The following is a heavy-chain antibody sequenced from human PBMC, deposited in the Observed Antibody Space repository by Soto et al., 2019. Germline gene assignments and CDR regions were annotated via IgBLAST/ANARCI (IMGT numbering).Heavy chain of an antibody. CDR1: GFTVSNNY. Sequence: GGSLRLSCAVSGFTVSNNYMSWVRQAPGKGLEGVSVIYSGGYTAYGDSVKGRFTISRDNSKNTLYLQMNSLRAEDTAVYYCAKGTYYYGSAHYYFDYWGQGTLVTVSS. CDR3: AKGTYYYGSAHYYFDY. J-gene: IGHJ4*02. CDR2: IYSGGYT. V-gene: IGHV3-53*01. D-gene: IGHD3-10*01.